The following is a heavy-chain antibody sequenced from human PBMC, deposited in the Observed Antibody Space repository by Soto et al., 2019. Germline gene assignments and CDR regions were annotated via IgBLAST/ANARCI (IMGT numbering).Heavy chain of an antibody. CDR2: IIPIFGTA. V-gene: IGHV1-69*06. CDR3: ASGVGDYAYYYYGMDV. J-gene: IGHJ6*02. D-gene: IGHD4-17*01. Sequence: SVEVSCKASGGTFSSYAISWVRQAPGQGLEWMGGIIPIFGTANYAQKFQGRVTITADKSTSTAYMELSSLRSEDTAVYYCASGVGDYAYYYYGMDVWGQGTTVTVSS. CDR1: GGTFSSYA.